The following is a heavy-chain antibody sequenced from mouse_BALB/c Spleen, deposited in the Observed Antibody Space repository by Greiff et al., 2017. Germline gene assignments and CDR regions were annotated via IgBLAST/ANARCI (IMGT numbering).Heavy chain of an antibody. CDR2: IDPANGNT. V-gene: IGHV14-3*02. CDR3: AGSSYEDY. J-gene: IGHJ2*01. Sequence: DVQLQESGAELVKPGASVKLSCTASGFNIKDTYMHWVKQRTEQGLEWIGRIDPANGNTKYDPKFQGKATITADTSSNTAYLQLSSLTSEDTAVYYCAGSSYEDYWGQGTTLTVSS. D-gene: IGHD1-1*01. CDR1: GFNIKDTY.